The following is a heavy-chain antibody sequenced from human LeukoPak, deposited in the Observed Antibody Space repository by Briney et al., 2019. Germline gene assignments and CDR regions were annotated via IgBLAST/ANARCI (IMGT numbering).Heavy chain of an antibody. Sequence: GGSLRLSCAGSGFTFSNAWINWVRQAPGKGLEWVGRIKSKADGETTDYAAPVKGRFTISRDDSKNTLYLQMNSLKTEDTAVYYCTTDNHGIVGATLVFDCWGQGTLVTVSS. CDR2: IKSKADGETT. D-gene: IGHD1-26*01. CDR3: TTDNHGIVGATLVFDC. CDR1: GFTFSNAW. J-gene: IGHJ4*02. V-gene: IGHV3-15*07.